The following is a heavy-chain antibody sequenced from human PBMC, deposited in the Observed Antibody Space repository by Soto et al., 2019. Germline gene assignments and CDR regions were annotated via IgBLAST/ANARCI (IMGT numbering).Heavy chain of an antibody. Sequence: GGSLRLSCAASGFTFSSYSMNWVRQAPGKGLEWVSYISSSSSTIYYADSVKGRFTISRDNAKNSLYLQMNSLRAEDTAVYYCARHPERIAQIGWFDPWGQGTLVIVS. D-gene: IGHD6-13*01. V-gene: IGHV3-48*01. CDR1: GFTFSSYS. CDR2: ISSSSSTI. CDR3: ARHPERIAQIGWFDP. J-gene: IGHJ5*02.